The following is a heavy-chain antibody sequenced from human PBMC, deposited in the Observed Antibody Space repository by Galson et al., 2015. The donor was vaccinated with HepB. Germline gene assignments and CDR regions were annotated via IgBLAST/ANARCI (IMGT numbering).Heavy chain of an antibody. CDR2: INPNSGDT. CDR1: GYTFTAYY. Sequence: SVKVSCKASGYTFTAYYLHWVRQAPGQGLEWMGRINPNSGDTNYAQKFQGRVTMTRDTSISTAYMELSRLRSDDTAVYYCARDPTETTVVRFYYYYYMDVWGKGTTVTVSS. D-gene: IGHD4-23*01. CDR3: ARDPTETTVVRFYYYYYMDV. J-gene: IGHJ6*03. V-gene: IGHV1-2*06.